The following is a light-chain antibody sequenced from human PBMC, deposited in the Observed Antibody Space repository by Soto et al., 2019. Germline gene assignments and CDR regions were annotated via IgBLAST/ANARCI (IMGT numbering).Light chain of an antibody. CDR2: AAS. CDR3: QQSYRTPRT. J-gene: IGKJ1*01. Sequence: DIQMTQSPSSLSASVGDRVTITCRASQSISSYLNWYQQKPGKAPKLLIYAASSLQTGVPSRFSGSGSGTDFSLTISSLQPEDFSTYYCQQSYRTPRTFDQGTTGDIK. CDR1: QSISSY. V-gene: IGKV1-39*01.